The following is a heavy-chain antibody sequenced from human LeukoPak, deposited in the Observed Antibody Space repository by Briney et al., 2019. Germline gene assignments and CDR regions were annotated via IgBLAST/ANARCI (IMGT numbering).Heavy chain of an antibody. D-gene: IGHD3-16*01. V-gene: IGHV4-39*07. CDR2: IYYSGST. Sequence: SETLSLTCTVSGGSISSSSYYWGWIRQPPGKGLEWIGSIYYSGSTYYNPSLKSRVTISVDTSKNQFSLKLSSVTAADTAVYYCARTGGEAVDYWGQGTLVTVSS. J-gene: IGHJ4*02. CDR1: GGSISSSSYY. CDR3: ARTGGEAVDY.